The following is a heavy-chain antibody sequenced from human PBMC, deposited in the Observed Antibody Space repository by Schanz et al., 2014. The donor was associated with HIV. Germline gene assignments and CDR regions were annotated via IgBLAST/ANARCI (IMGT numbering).Heavy chain of an antibody. D-gene: IGHD3-10*01. J-gene: IGHJ6*02. CDR3: ARITHYLRSSFGDYVYGMDV. Sequence: QVQLVQSGAEVKKPGASVKVSCKASGYSFISYDFSWVRQATGQGLEWMGWMNPNSGNTGFAQKFQGRVTMTRNTSISTAYMELSSLRSEDTAVYFCARITHYLRSSFGDYVYGMDVWGQGTTVTVSS. V-gene: IGHV1-8*02. CDR2: MNPNSGNT. CDR1: GYSFISYD.